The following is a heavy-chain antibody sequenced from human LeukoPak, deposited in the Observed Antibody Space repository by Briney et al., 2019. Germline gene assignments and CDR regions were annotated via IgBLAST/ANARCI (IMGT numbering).Heavy chain of an antibody. CDR1: GFTFSSYA. CDR3: ARDGTEWLRYFDF. CDR2: ISGSGDYK. D-gene: IGHD5-12*01. Sequence: PGGSLRLSCAASGFTFSSYAMSWVRQAPGKGLEWVSGISGSGDYKYYADSLKGRFTISRDNAKNSLFLQMNSLRAEDTAVYYCARDGTEWLRYFDFWGQGTLVTVSS. V-gene: IGHV3-21*01. J-gene: IGHJ4*02.